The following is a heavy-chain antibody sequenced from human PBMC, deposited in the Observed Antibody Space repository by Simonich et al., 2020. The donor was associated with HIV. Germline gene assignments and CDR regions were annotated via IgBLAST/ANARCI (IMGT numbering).Heavy chain of an antibody. V-gene: IGHV4-34*12. D-gene: IGHD7-27*01. CDR1: GESFSVYY. Sequence: QEQLRQWGAGLLKPSETLSLTCAVYGESFSVYYLTWIRQPPGKGLEWIWEIIHLGGSNYTPSLKSRVTISVDSSKKQFSLKLSSVTAADTAVYYCARLERGIDAFDIWGQGTMVTVSS. CDR3: ARLERGIDAFDI. CDR2: IIHLGGS. J-gene: IGHJ3*02.